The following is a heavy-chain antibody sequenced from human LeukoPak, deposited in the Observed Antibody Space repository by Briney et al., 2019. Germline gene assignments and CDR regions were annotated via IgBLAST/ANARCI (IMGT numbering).Heavy chain of an antibody. J-gene: IGHJ4*02. CDR3: ARASSIAVAGPGDY. CDR1: GFTFSSNY. D-gene: IGHD6-19*01. CDR2: IYSGGST. V-gene: IGHV3-53*04. Sequence: SGGSLRLSCAASGFTFSSNYMSWVRQAPGKGLEWVSVIYSGGSTYYADSVKGRFTISRHNSKNTLYLQMNSLRAEDTAVYYCARASSIAVAGPGDYWGQGTLVTVSS.